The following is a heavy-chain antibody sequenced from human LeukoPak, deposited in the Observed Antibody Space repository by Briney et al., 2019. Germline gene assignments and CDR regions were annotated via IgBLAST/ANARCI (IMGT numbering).Heavy chain of an antibody. CDR2: ISGGGDIT. Sequence: GGSLRLSCAASGFNFANHAMSWVRQTPGKGLEWVSAISGGGDITYYADSVTGRFTISRDNAKNSLYLQMNSLRAEDTAVYYCATPPWTSHPPYGTDVWGQGTTVTVSS. V-gene: IGHV3-23*01. J-gene: IGHJ6*02. CDR3: ATPPWTSHPPYGTDV. CDR1: GFNFANHA. D-gene: IGHD3/OR15-3a*01.